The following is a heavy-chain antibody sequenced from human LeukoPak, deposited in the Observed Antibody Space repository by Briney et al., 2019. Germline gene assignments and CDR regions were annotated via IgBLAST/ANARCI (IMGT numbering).Heavy chain of an antibody. J-gene: IGHJ6*02. Sequence: QAGGSLRLSCAASGFTFSNYVMSWVRQAPGKGLEWVSAIVGSGGTTFYADSVKGRFTISRDNSKNTLYLQMNSLRVEDTAVYYCAKQTTVTTRYYYYGMDVWGQGTTVTVSS. CDR1: GFTFSNYV. CDR3: AKQTTVTTRYYYYGMDV. V-gene: IGHV3-23*01. D-gene: IGHD4-17*01. CDR2: IVGSGGTT.